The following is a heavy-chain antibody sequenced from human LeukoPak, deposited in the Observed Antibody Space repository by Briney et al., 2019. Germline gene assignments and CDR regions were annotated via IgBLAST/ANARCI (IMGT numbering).Heavy chain of an antibody. CDR3: AKYAVVGTPFFDY. Sequence: GGSLRLSCAASGFTFSSHAMSWVRQAPGKGLEWVSAISDSGDSTYYADSVKGRFTISRDNSKNTLYLQMSSLRAEDTAVYYCAKYAVVGTPFFDYWGQGTLATISS. CDR2: ISDSGDST. CDR1: GFTFSSHA. V-gene: IGHV3-23*01. D-gene: IGHD2-15*01. J-gene: IGHJ4*02.